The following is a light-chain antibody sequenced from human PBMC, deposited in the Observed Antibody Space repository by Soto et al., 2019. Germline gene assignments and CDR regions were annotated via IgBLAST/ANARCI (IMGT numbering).Light chain of an antibody. CDR1: SSNIGSNY. Sequence: QSVLTQPPSASGTPGQMVTISCSGSSSNIGSNYVYWYQQLPGTAPKLLIYRNNQRPSGVPDRFSGSKSGTSASLAISGLRSEDEADYYCAAWDDSLSGSYVFGTGTKVT. V-gene: IGLV1-47*01. CDR2: RNN. CDR3: AAWDDSLSGSYV. J-gene: IGLJ1*01.